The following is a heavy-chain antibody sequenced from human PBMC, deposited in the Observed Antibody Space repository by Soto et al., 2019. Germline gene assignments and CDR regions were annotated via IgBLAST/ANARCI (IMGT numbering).Heavy chain of an antibody. Sequence: GGSLRLSCAASGFTFSSYAMHWVRQAPGKGLEWVSAISGSGGSTCYADSVKGRFTISRDNSKNTLYLQMNSLRAEDTAVYYCSSGGYSVYDSEYNDMDYWGQGTLVTVYS. J-gene: IGHJ4*03. CDR2: ISGSGGST. CDR3: SSGGYSVYDSEYNDMDY. V-gene: IGHV3-23*01. D-gene: IGHD5-12*01. CDR1: GFTFSSYA.